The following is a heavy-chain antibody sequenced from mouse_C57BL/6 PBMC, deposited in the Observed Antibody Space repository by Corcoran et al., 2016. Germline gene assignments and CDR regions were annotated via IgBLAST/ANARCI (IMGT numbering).Heavy chain of an antibody. Sequence: EVQLQQSGPELVKPGASVKIPCKASGYTFTDYNMDWVKQSHGKSLEWIGDINPNNGGTIYNQKFQGKDTLTVDKSSSTAYMELRSLTSEDTAVYYCGRRGVSGPYFDYWGQGTTLTVSS. J-gene: IGHJ2*01. D-gene: IGHD1-3*01. CDR1: GYTFTDYN. V-gene: IGHV1-18*01. CDR2: INPNNGGT. CDR3: GRRGVSGPYFDY.